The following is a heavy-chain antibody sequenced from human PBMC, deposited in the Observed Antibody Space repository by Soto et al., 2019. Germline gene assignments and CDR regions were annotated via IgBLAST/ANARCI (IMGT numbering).Heavy chain of an antibody. D-gene: IGHD3-10*01. CDR1: GFTFSSYS. V-gene: IGHV3-48*01. CDR2: ISSSSSTI. Sequence: EVQLVESGGGLVQPGGSLRLSCAASGFTFSSYSMNWVRQAPGKGLEWVSYISSSSSTIYYADSVKGRFTISRDNAKNSLYLQMNNTRAEDTDVYYCAREVFRDRENYYYGSGSYSDYWGPGTLVTVSS. J-gene: IGHJ4*02. CDR3: AREVFRDRENYYYGSGSYSDY.